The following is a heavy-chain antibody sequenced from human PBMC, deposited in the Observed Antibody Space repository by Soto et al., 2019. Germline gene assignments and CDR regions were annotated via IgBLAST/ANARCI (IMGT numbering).Heavy chain of an antibody. CDR2: GSYSGTT. D-gene: IGHD4-17*01. J-gene: IGHJ4*02. CDR3: ARGATVTQYDY. Sequence: QVQLQESGPGLVKPSETLSLTCTVSGVSVNSGSFYWAWIRQPPGKGLEWIGFGSYSGTTNYKPSLKSRVTISVDMSRSQISLKVTSLTAADTAVYYCARGATVTQYDYWGQGTLVTVSS. V-gene: IGHV4-61*01. CDR1: GVSVNSGSFY.